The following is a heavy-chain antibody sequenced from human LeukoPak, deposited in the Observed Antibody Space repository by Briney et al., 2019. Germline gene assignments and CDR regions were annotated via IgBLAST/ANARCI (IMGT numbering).Heavy chain of an antibody. J-gene: IGHJ4*02. Sequence: SVKVSCKASGYTFSSYAISWVRQAPGQGLEWMGGIIPIFDTGNYAQKFQGRLTITADESTSTAYMELSSLRSEDTAVYYCARTYYYDSSGYYFDYWGQGTLVTVSS. CDR3: ARTYYYDSSGYYFDY. V-gene: IGHV1-69*13. CDR1: GYTFSSYA. CDR2: IIPIFDTG. D-gene: IGHD3-22*01.